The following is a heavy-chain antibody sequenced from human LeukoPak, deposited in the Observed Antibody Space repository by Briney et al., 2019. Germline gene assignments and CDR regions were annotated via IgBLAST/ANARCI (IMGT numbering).Heavy chain of an antibody. CDR1: GYIFTSYG. CDR3: AGAYYYDSSGYGGYFQL. D-gene: IGHD3-22*01. CDR2: ISAYNGNT. V-gene: IGHV1-18*01. Sequence: ASVKVSCKASGYIFTSYGISWVRQAPGQGLEWMGWISAYNGNTNYAQKFQGRVTMTTDTSTSTAYMELRSLRSDDTAVSYCAGAYYYDSSGYGGYFQLWGQGTLVTVSS. J-gene: IGHJ1*01.